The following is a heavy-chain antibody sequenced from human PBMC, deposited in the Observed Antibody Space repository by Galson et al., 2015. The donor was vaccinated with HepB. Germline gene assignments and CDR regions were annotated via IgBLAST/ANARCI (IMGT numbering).Heavy chain of an antibody. CDR2: ISSSSSYI. V-gene: IGHV3-21*01. CDR1: GFTFSSYS. Sequence: LRLSCAASGFTFSSYSMNWVRQAPGKGLEWVSSISSSSSYIYYADSVKGRFTISRDNAKNSLYLQMNSLRAEDTAVYYCARGVGAAMVPGWRYRGYYFDYWGQGTLVTVSS. CDR3: ARGVGAAMVPGWRYRGYYFDY. J-gene: IGHJ4*02. D-gene: IGHD5-18*01.